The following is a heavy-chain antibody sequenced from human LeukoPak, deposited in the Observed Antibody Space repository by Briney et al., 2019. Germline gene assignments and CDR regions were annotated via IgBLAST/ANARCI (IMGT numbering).Heavy chain of an antibody. V-gene: IGHV3-73*01. CDR2: IRSKANSYAT. D-gene: IGHD3-3*01. J-gene: IGHJ3*02. CDR3: VLRDAFDI. Sequence: GGSLSLSCAAPGFTFSGSAMHWVRQASGKGLEWVGRIRSKANSYATAYAASVKGRFTISRDDSKNTAYLQMNSLKTEDTAVYYCVLRDAFDIWGQGTMVTVSS. CDR1: GFTFSGSA.